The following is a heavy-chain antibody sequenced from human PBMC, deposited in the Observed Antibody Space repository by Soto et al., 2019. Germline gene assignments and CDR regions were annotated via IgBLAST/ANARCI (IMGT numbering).Heavy chain of an antibody. Sequence: SETLSLTXAVSGYSISSGYYWGWIRQPPGKGLEWIGSIYHSGSTYYNPSLKSRVTISVDTSKNQFSLKLSSVTAADTAVYYCASRSSGWYYFDYWGQGTLVTVSS. CDR3: ASRSSGWYYFDY. J-gene: IGHJ4*02. V-gene: IGHV4-38-2*01. D-gene: IGHD6-19*01. CDR1: GYSISSGYY. CDR2: IYHSGST.